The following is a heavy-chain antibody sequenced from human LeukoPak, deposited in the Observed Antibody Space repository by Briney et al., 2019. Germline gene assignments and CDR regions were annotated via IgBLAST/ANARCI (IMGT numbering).Heavy chain of an antibody. CDR1: GFTFRSYA. CDR2: VAYDGSSK. V-gene: IGHV3-30*04. D-gene: IGHD3-22*01. Sequence: PGGSLRLSCAASGFTFRSYALHWVRQAPGKGLEWVAFVAYDGSSKYYRDSVKGRSIISKDYSTNTLYLQMDSLRGDDTAVYYCARDDPDYYDSSGYLIATAFDIWGQGTMVTVSS. J-gene: IGHJ3*02. CDR3: ARDDPDYYDSSGYLIATAFDI.